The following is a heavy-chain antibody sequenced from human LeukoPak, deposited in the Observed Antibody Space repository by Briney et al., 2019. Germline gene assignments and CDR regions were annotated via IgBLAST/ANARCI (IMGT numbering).Heavy chain of an antibody. CDR1: GYTFTGYY. CDR2: INPNSGGT. J-gene: IGHJ5*02. CDR3: AIIWAYNWNDAPGSGP. Sequence: GASVKVSCKASGYTFTGYYMHWVRQAPGQGLEWMGWINPNSGGTNYAQKFQGRVTMTRDTSISTAYMELSRLRSDDTAVYYCAIIWAYNWNDAPGSGPWGQGTLVTVSS. V-gene: IGHV1-2*02. D-gene: IGHD1-1*01.